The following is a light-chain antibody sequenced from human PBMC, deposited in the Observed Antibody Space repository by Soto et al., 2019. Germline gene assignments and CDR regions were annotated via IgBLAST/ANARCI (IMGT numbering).Light chain of an antibody. CDR3: QQRSN. V-gene: IGKV3-11*01. J-gene: IGKJ3*01. Sequence: ESVLTQSPATLSLSPGERATLSCRASQSVSSYLAWYQQKPGQAPRLLIYDASNRATGIPARFSGSGSGTDFTLTISSLEPEDFAVYYCQQRSNFGPGTKVDIK. CDR2: DAS. CDR1: QSVSSY.